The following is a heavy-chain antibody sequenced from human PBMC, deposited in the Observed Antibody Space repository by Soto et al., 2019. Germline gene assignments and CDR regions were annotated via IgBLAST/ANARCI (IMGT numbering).Heavy chain of an antibody. CDR2: SNAGNGNT. CDR3: ARAWVVVTAPDY. J-gene: IGHJ4*02. D-gene: IGHD2-21*02. Sequence: QVQLVQSGAEEKKPGASVKVSCKASGYTFTSYAMHWVRQAPGQRLEWMGCSNAGNGNTKYSQKFQGRVTITRDTSASTAYMELSSLRSEDTAVYYCARAWVVVTAPDYWGQGTLVTVSS. V-gene: IGHV1-3*05. CDR1: GYTFTSYA.